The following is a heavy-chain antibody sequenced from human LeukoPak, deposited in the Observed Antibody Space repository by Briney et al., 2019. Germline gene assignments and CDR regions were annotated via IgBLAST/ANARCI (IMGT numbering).Heavy chain of an antibody. Sequence: GGSLRLXCTTSGFTFGDYTITWIRQAPGKGLEWVSAISGSGGSTYYADSVKGRFTISRDNSKNTLYLQMNSLRAEDTAVYCCAKEDVGNSFDYWGQGTLVTVSS. CDR2: ISGSGGST. CDR1: GFTFGDYT. CDR3: AKEDVGNSFDY. V-gene: IGHV3-23*01. D-gene: IGHD7-27*01. J-gene: IGHJ4*02.